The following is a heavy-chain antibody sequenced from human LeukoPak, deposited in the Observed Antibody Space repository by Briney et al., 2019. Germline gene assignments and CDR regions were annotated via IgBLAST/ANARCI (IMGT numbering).Heavy chain of an antibody. Sequence: PSQTLSLTCTVSGGSISSGSYYWRWIRQPAGKGLEWIGRIYTSGSTNYNPSLKSRVTISVDTSKNQFSLKLSSVTAADTAVYYCARSATVATGNWYDPWGQGTLVTVSS. CDR1: GGSISSGSYY. J-gene: IGHJ5*02. CDR3: ARSATVATGNWYDP. V-gene: IGHV4-61*02. D-gene: IGHD1-1*01. CDR2: IYTSGST.